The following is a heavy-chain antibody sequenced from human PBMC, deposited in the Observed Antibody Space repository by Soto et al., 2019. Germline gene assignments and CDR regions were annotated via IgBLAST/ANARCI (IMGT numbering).Heavy chain of an antibody. Sequence: PSQTLSLTCAISGDSVSSNSAAWNWIRQSPSRGLEWLGRTYYRSRWYTDYALSVKSRITINPDTSKNQFSLQLNSVTPEDTAVYYCARGPILRYFDWLFPYWGQGTLVTVSS. D-gene: IGHD3-9*01. CDR3: ARGPILRYFDWLFPY. CDR1: GDSVSSNSAA. J-gene: IGHJ4*02. CDR2: TYYRSRWYT. V-gene: IGHV6-1*01.